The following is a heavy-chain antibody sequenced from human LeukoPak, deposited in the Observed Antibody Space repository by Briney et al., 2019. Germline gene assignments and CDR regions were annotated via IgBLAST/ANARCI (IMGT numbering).Heavy chain of an antibody. D-gene: IGHD3-9*01. V-gene: IGHV3-20*04. Sequence: GGSLRLSCAASGFTFDDYVMNWVRQGPGKGLEWDSGINWNGGSTGYADSVKGRFTISRDNAKNSLYLQMNSLRAEDTALYYCAKAPYYDILTGYLDYWGQGTLVTVSS. CDR3: AKAPYYDILTGYLDY. CDR1: GFTFDDYV. CDR2: INWNGGST. J-gene: IGHJ4*02.